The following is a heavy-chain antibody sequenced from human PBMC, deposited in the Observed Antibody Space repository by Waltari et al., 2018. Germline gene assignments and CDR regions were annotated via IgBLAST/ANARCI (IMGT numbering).Heavy chain of an antibody. Sequence: EVQLVESGGGLIQPGGSLRLSCAASGFPVSTNYMSWVRQAPGKGLEWVSVIYSGGSTYYADSVKGRFTISRDNSKNTLYLQMNSLRAEDTAVYYCARDERGDYYFDYWGQGTLVTVSS. D-gene: IGHD2-21*02. CDR2: IYSGGST. V-gene: IGHV3-53*01. CDR1: GFPVSTNY. J-gene: IGHJ4*02. CDR3: ARDERGDYYFDY.